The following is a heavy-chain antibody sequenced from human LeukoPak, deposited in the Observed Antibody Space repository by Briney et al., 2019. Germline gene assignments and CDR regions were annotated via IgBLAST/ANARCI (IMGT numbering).Heavy chain of an antibody. CDR2: INHSGST. J-gene: IGHJ4*02. Sequence: SETLSLTCAVYGGSFSGYYWSWIRQPPGKGLEWIGKINHSGSTNYNPSLKSRVTISVDTSKNQFSLKLSSVTAADTAVYYCARGHYDSSGYYYFDYWGQGTLVTVSS. D-gene: IGHD3-22*01. CDR3: ARGHYDSSGYYYFDY. CDR1: GGSFSGYY. V-gene: IGHV4-34*01.